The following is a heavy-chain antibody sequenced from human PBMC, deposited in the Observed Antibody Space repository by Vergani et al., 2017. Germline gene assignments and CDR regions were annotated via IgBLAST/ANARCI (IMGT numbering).Heavy chain of an antibody. CDR3: ARGNYYGSGTYVDP. CDR2: IYSGDET. J-gene: IGHJ5*02. Sequence: EVQLLESGGGLVQPGGSLRLSCAASGFRFSTYAMNWVRQAQGKGLEWVSHIYSGDETYYADSVKGRVTISRDTSKNTLHLQINNLRVEDTAVYYCARGNYYGSGTYVDPWGQGTLVTVSS. CDR1: GFRFSTYA. V-gene: IGHV3-66*02. D-gene: IGHD3-10*01.